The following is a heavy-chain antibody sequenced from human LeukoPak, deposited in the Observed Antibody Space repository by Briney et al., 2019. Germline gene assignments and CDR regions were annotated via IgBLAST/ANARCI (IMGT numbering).Heavy chain of an antibody. CDR3: ARENGFCSDGRCYPGAFDI. Sequence: GGSLRLSCAASAFAFSDYTMIWVRQAPGKGLEWVSYITYNGGIIYHLDSVKGRFTISRDNAKKSLYLQMNSLRAEDTALYYCARENGFCSDGRCYPGAFDIWGQGTMVTVSS. CDR1: AFAFSDYT. V-gene: IGHV3-48*01. CDR2: ITYNGGII. J-gene: IGHJ3*02. D-gene: IGHD2-15*01.